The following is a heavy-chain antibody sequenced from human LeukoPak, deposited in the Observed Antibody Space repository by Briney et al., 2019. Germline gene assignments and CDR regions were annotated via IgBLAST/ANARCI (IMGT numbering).Heavy chain of an antibody. D-gene: IGHD3-10*01. CDR1: GFTFSSYS. CDR2: ISSSSSYI. CDR3: ARVEITMVRGVNL. V-gene: IGHV3-21*01. Sequence: PGGSLRLSCAASGFTFSSYSTNWVRQAPGKGLEWVSSISSSSSYIYYADSVKGRFTISRDNAKNSLYLQMNSLRAEDTAVYYCARVEITMVRGVNLWGQGTLVTVSS. J-gene: IGHJ5*02.